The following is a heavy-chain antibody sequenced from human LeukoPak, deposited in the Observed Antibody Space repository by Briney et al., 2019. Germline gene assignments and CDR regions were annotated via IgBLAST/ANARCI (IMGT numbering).Heavy chain of an antibody. Sequence: SETLSLTCTVSGGSISSFYWSWIRQPPGKGLEWIAYVYYSGSTECNPSLKSRVTISLDTSKNRLSLKLSSVTAADTAAYYCARVNDYGDSAYFDYWGQGTLVTVSS. J-gene: IGHJ4*02. D-gene: IGHD4-17*01. V-gene: IGHV4-59*01. CDR2: VYYSGST. CDR3: ARVNDYGDSAYFDY. CDR1: GGSISSFY.